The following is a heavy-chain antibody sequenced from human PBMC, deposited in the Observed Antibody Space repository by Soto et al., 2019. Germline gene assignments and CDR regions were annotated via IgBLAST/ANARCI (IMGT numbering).Heavy chain of an antibody. CDR1: GGTVSSYS. D-gene: IGHD6-19*01. J-gene: IGHJ6*02. Sequence: PVEVSCKASGGTVSSYSISWVRQPTGQGLEWMGAIIPISVTANYAQKFQGGVTITADKSTRTAYVELSSIRSEATDAYQCLSIRVAGVSWKRPLFSNCYYYYGTDDWGHGSTV. CDR2: IIPISVTA. V-gene: IGHV1-69*06. CDR3: LSIRVAGVSWKRPLFSNCYYYYGTDD.